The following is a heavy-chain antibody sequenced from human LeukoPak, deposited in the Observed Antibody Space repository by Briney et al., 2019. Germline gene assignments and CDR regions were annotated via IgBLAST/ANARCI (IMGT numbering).Heavy chain of an antibody. CDR3: AKDSGSSGYPRGFDY. J-gene: IGHJ4*02. CDR1: GFSLSSYA. Sequence: PGGSLRLSCAASGFSLSSYAMHWVRQAPGKGLEWVAVISYDGSNKYYADSVKGRFTISRDNSKNTLYLQMNSLRAEDTAVYYCAKDSGSSGYPRGFDYWGQGTLVTVSS. D-gene: IGHD3-22*01. CDR2: ISYDGSNK. V-gene: IGHV3-30*04.